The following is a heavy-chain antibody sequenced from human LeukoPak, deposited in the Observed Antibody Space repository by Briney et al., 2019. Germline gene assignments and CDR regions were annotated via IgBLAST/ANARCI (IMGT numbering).Heavy chain of an antibody. CDR1: GGSISSYY. CDR3: ARVSRGRDYYYYMDV. J-gene: IGHJ6*03. D-gene: IGHD5-24*01. Sequence: SSETLSLTCAVSGGSISSYYWSWIRQPPGKGLEWIGYIYYSGSTNYNPSLKSRVTISVDTSKNQFSLKLSSVTAADTAVYYCARVSRGRDYYYYMDVWGKGTTVTISS. V-gene: IGHV4-59*01. CDR2: IYYSGST.